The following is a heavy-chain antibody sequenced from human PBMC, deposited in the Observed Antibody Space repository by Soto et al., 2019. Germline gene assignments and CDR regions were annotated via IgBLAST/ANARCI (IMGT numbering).Heavy chain of an antibody. D-gene: IGHD3-10*01. J-gene: IGHJ6*02. CDR3: ARVSGIYYYGMDV. Sequence: SLTCTVSGGSISSYYWSWIRQPPGKGLEWIGYIYSSGSTNCNPSLKSRVTMSVDTSKNQFSLKLSSVTAADTAVYYCARVSGIYYYGMDVWGQGTTVTVSS. V-gene: IGHV4-59*12. CDR1: GGSISSYY. CDR2: IYSSGST.